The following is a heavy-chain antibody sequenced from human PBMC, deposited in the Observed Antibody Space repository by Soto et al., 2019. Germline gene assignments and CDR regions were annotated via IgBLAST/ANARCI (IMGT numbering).Heavy chain of an antibody. V-gene: IGHV3-23*01. CDR3: AKDYDRSIAVAGLLFYFDY. D-gene: IGHD6-19*01. J-gene: IGHJ4*02. Sequence: GGSLRLSCAASGFTFSSYAMSWVRQAPGKGLEWVSAISGSGGSTYYADSVKGRFTISRDNSKNTLYLQMNSLRAEDTAVYYCAKDYDRSIAVAGLLFYFDYWGQGTLVTVSS. CDR2: ISGSGGST. CDR1: GFTFSSYA.